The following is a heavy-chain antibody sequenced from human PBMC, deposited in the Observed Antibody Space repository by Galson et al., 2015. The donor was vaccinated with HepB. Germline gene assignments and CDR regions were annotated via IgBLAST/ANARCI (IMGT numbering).Heavy chain of an antibody. J-gene: IGHJ4*02. CDR3: AKLPNYGEPLDY. CDR1: GFTFSSYA. D-gene: IGHD4-17*01. V-gene: IGHV3-23*01. CDR2: ITRSGDNT. Sequence: SLRLSCAAFGFTFSSYAMRWVRQAPGKGLEWVSGITRSGDNTYYTDSVKGRFTISRDNSKNTLYLQMNNLRGDETALYYCAKLPNYGEPLDYWGQGTLVTVSS.